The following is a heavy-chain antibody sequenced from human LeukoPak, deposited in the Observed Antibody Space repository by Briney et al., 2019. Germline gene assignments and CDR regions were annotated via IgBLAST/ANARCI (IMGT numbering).Heavy chain of an antibody. CDR2: ISGSGGST. D-gene: IGHD3-9*01. CDR1: GFTFSSYA. CDR3: AKVKRSYYDILTGYSTYYFDY. Sequence: GGSLRLSCAASGFTFSSYAMSWVRQAPGKGLEWVSAISGSGGSTYYADSVTGRFTISRDNSKNTLYLQMNSLRAEDTAVYYCAKVKRSYYDILTGYSTYYFDYWGQGTLVTVSS. V-gene: IGHV3-23*01. J-gene: IGHJ4*02.